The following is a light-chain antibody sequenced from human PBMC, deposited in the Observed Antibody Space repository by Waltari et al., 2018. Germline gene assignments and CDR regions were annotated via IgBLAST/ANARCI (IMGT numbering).Light chain of an antibody. CDR1: QSLLHSNGYNY. Sequence: DIVMTQSPLSLPVTPGEPASIPCRSSQSLLHSNGYNYLDWYLQKPGQSPQHLIYLGSNRASGVPDRFSGSGSGTDFTLKISRVEAEDVGVYYCMQALQTPITFGPGTKVDIK. J-gene: IGKJ3*01. V-gene: IGKV2-28*01. CDR3: MQALQTPIT. CDR2: LGS.